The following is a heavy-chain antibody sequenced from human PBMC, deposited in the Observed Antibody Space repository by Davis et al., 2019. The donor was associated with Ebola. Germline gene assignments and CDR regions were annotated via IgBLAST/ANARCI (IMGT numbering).Heavy chain of an antibody. CDR2: IRSKANSYAT. CDR1: GFTFSGSA. D-gene: IGHD1-1*01. Sequence: PGGSLRLSCAASGFTFSGSAMHWVRQASGKGLEWVRRIRSKANSYATAYAASVKGRFTISRDDSKNTAYLQMNSLKTEDTAVYYCTTWYDSVDYWGQGTLVTVSS. J-gene: IGHJ4*02. CDR3: TTWYDSVDY. V-gene: IGHV3-73*01.